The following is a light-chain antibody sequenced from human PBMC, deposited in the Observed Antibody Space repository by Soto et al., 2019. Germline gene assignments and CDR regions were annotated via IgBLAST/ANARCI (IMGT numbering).Light chain of an antibody. CDR3: QQYRGSLMYI. CDR1: QSVSSSY. CDR2: GAS. J-gene: IGKJ2*01. Sequence: EIVLTQSPGTLSLSPGERATLSCRASQSVSSSYLAWYQQKPGQPPRLLIYGASSRATGIPDRFSGSGSGTDFTLTISRLEPEDFAVYYCQQYRGSLMYIFGEGTKLDIQ. V-gene: IGKV3-20*01.